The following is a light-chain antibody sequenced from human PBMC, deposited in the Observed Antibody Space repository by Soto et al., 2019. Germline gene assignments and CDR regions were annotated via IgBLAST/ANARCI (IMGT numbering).Light chain of an antibody. Sequence: QLVLTQPPSASGTPGQRVTISCCGSSSNIGSNTVNWYQQLPGTAPKLLIYSNNQRPSGVPDRFSGSKSGTSASLAISGLQSEDEADYYCAAWADSLNGVVFGGGTQLTVL. J-gene: IGLJ2*01. CDR2: SNN. CDR1: SSNIGSNT. V-gene: IGLV1-44*01. CDR3: AAWADSLNGVV.